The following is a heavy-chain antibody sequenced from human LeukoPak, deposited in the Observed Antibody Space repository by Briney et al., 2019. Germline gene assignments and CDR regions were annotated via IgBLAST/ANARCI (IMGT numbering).Heavy chain of an antibody. D-gene: IGHD1-26*01. J-gene: IGHJ5*02. CDR1: GGSISSYY. CDR2: IYYSGST. CDR3: ARVLCRAPPFGATQSRGCYWFDP. Sequence: SETLSLTCTVSGGSISSYYWGWIRQPPGKGLEWIGSIYYSGSTYYNPSLKSRVTISVDTSKNQFSLKLSSVTAADTAVYYCARVLCRAPPFGATQSRGCYWFDPWGQGTLVTVSS. V-gene: IGHV4-39*07.